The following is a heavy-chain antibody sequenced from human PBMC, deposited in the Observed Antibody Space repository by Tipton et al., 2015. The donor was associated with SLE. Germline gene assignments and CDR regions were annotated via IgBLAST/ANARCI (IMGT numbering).Heavy chain of an antibody. D-gene: IGHD4/OR15-4a*01. CDR2: ISAYNGNT. Sequence: QVQLVQSGAEVTKPGASVKVSCKASGYTFTSYGFSWVRQAPGQGLEWMGWISAYNGNTNYAQHFQGRVTMTTDTFTRTAYMELRSLRSDDTAVYYCARHLVNGGNYIHFSFDIWGQGTVVTVSS. J-gene: IGHJ3*02. CDR3: ARHLVNGGNYIHFSFDI. CDR1: GYTFTSYG. V-gene: IGHV1-18*01.